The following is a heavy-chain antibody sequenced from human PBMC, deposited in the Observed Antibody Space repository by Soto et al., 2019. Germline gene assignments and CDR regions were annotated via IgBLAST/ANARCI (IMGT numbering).Heavy chain of an antibody. CDR1: GFTFSSYW. V-gene: IGHV3-7*03. CDR3: ARAKIAAAGHYYYYYGMDV. CDR2: IKQDGSEK. D-gene: IGHD6-13*01. J-gene: IGHJ6*02. Sequence: GGSLRLSCAASGFTFSSYWMSWVRQAPGKGLEWVANIKQDGSEKYYVDSVKGRFTISRDNAKNSLYLQMNSLRAEDTAVYYCARAKIAAAGHYYYYYGMDVWGQGTTVTVSS.